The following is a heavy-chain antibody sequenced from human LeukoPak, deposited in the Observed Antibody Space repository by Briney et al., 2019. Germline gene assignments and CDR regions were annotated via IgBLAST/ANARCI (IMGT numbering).Heavy chain of an antibody. CDR3: ARDSNLGYYYGMDV. J-gene: IGHJ6*02. Sequence: GGSLRLSCAASGFTVSSNYMSWARQAPGKGLEWVSVIYSGGSTYYADSVEGRFTISRHNSKNTLYLQMNSLRAEDTAVYYCARDSNLGYYYGMDVWGQGTTVTVSS. CDR1: GFTVSSNY. CDR2: IYSGGST. V-gene: IGHV3-53*04.